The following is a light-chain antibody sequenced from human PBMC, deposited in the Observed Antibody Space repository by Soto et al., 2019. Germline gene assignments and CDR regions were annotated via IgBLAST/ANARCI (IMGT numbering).Light chain of an antibody. V-gene: IGKV1-5*03. CDR1: QNIGRY. CDR2: AAS. J-gene: IGKJ1*01. CDR3: LQYNGFTRT. Sequence: DLQMTQSPSTLSASIGDRVIITCRASQNIGRYLAWYQQKPGEAPKFLIYAASSLERGVPSRFSGGRSETEFTLTISGLQPDDFATYYCLQYNGFTRTFGQGTKV.